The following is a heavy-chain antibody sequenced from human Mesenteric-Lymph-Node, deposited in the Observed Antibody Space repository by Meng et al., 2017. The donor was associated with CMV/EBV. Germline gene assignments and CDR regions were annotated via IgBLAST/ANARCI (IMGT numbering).Heavy chain of an antibody. V-gene: IGHV4-34*01. CDR3: ARDPTGASEDYYYYYGMDV. J-gene: IGHJ6*02. Sequence: SETLSLTCAVYGGSFSGYYWSWIRQPPGKGLEWIGEINHSGSTNYNPSLKSRVTISVDTSKNQFSLKLSSVTAADTAVYYCARDPTGASEDYYYYYGMDVWGQGTTVTVSS. CDR1: GGSFSGYY. CDR2: INHSGST. D-gene: IGHD1-14*01.